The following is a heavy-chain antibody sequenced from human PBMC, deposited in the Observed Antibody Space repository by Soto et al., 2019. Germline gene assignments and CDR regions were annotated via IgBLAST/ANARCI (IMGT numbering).Heavy chain of an antibody. V-gene: IGHV3-33*01. CDR1: GFTFSSYG. J-gene: IGHJ4*02. Sequence: GGSLRLSCAASGFTFSSYGMHWVRQAPGKGLEWVAVIWYDGGNKYYADSVKGRFTISRDNSKNTLYLQMNSLRAEDTAVYYCARDLDPSQIAVALDYWGQGTLVTVSS. D-gene: IGHD6-19*01. CDR2: IWYDGGNK. CDR3: ARDLDPSQIAVALDY.